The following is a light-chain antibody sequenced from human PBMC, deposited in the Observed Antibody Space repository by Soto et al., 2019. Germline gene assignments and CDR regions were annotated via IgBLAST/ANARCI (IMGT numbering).Light chain of an antibody. V-gene: IGKV3-20*01. Sequence: VLTQSPSTLSLSPGERATLSCRASQSVSEFLAWYQQKPGQATRLLIYDASTRATGIPDRFSGGGSGTEFTLTSSILEPEDFVVYRCQQYGDSPLTFGGGTKLDIK. CDR3: QQYGDSPLT. CDR2: DAS. J-gene: IGKJ4*01. CDR1: QSVSEF.